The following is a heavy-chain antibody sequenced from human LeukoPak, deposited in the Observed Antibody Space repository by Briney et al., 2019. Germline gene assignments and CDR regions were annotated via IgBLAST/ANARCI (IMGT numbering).Heavy chain of an antibody. CDR2: IKRKTDGGTT. J-gene: IGHJ3*02. V-gene: IGHV3-15*01. CDR3: RGAFDI. Sequence: GGSLRLSCAASGFSFSNAWMSRVRQAPGKGLEWVGRIKRKTDGGTTDYAAPVKGRFSISRDDSKNTLYLQMNSLKTEDTAVYYCRGAFDIWGQGTMVTVSS. CDR1: GFSFSNAW.